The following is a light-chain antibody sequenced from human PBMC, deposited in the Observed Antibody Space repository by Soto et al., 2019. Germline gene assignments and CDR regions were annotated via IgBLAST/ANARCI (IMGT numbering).Light chain of an antibody. CDR2: GTS. J-gene: IGKJ1*01. CDR1: QTISTNN. V-gene: IGKV3-20*01. CDR3: RQYGSWT. Sequence: EIVLTQSPGTLSVSPGERATLSCRASQTISTNNLAWYQQKPGQAPSLLIYGTSSRATCIPDRFRGSGSGTDFTLTISRREAEVSEIYYCRQYGSWTFGQGTKVEIK.